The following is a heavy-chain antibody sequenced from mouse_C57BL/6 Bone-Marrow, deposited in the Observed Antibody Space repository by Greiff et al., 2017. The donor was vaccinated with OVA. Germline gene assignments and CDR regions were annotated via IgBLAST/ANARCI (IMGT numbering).Heavy chain of an antibody. CDR2: ISSGGDYI. CDR1: GFTFSSYA. CDR3: TRDLTTVVATDY. V-gene: IGHV5-9-1*02. J-gene: IGHJ2*01. D-gene: IGHD1-1*01. Sequence: EVMLVESGEGLVKPGGSLKLSCAASGFTFSSYAMSWVRQTPEKRLEWVAYISSGGDYIYYADTVKGRFTISRDNARNTLYLQMSSLKSEDTAMYYCTRDLTTVVATDYWGQGTTLTVSS.